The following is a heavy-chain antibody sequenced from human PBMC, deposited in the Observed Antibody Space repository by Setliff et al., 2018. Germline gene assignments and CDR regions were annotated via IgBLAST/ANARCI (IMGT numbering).Heavy chain of an antibody. CDR1: GYSISNGFY. V-gene: IGHV4-38-2*02. CDR3: ARDPHYDPTYSLPGHAFDF. CDR2: LFDGGSA. J-gene: IGHJ3*01. Sequence: SETLSLTCAVSGYSISNGFYWGGIRQSPVKGLEWIGGLFDGGSAYYSPSLKSRASISLDASKNQFALKLTSATAADTAVYYCARDPHYDPTYSLPGHAFDFWGQGIMVTVSS. D-gene: IGHD3-22*01.